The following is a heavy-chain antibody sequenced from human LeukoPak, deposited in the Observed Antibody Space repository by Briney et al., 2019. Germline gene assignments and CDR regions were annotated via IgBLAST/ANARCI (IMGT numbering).Heavy chain of an antibody. V-gene: IGHV3-30-3*01. CDR2: ISYDRSNK. Sequence: GGSLRLSCAASGFTFSSYAMHWVRQAPGKGLEWVTVISYDRSNKYYADSVKGRFTISRDNSKNTLYLQMNSLRAEDTAVYYCARRGPLYYYGMDVWGQGTTVTVSS. CDR1: GFTFSSYA. CDR3: ARRGPLYYYGMDV. J-gene: IGHJ6*02.